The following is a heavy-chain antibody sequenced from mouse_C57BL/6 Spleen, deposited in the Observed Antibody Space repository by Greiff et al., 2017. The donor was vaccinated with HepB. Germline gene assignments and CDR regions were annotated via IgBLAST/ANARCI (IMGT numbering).Heavy chain of an antibody. Sequence: VKLMESGGGLVKPGGSLKLSCAASGFTFSSYAMSWVRQTPEKRLEWVATISDGGSYTYYPDNVKGRFTISRGNAKNNLYLQMSHLKSEDTAMYYCARDDYDGYYVDYWGQGTTLTVSS. CDR3: ARDDYDGYYVDY. CDR2: ISDGGSYT. CDR1: GFTFSSYA. J-gene: IGHJ2*01. D-gene: IGHD2-3*01. V-gene: IGHV5-4*01.